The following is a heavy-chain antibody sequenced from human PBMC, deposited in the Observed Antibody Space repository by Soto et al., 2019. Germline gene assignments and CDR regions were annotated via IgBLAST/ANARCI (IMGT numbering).Heavy chain of an antibody. CDR2: INSDGSST. D-gene: IGHD3-22*01. CDR1: GFTFSSYW. Sequence: GGSLRLSCAASGFTFSSYWMHWVRQAPGKGLVWVLRINSDGSSTSYADSVKGRFTISRDNAKNTLYLQMNSLRAEDTAVYYCARGSYYDSSGYYELRHFDYWGQGTLVTVSS. V-gene: IGHV3-74*01. J-gene: IGHJ4*02. CDR3: ARGSYYDSSGYYELRHFDY.